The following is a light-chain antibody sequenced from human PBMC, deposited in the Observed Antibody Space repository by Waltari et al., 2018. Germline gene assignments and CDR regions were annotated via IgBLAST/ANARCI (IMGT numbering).Light chain of an antibody. CDR3: QQYNSYSPT. CDR1: QRISSW. CDR2: KAS. V-gene: IGKV1-5*03. Sequence: IQMTQSPSTMPASVAARVSITCRASQRISSWFAWYQQKTGKAPKLLIYKASSLESGVPSRFSGSGSGTEFTLTISSLQPDDFATYYCQQYNSYSPTFGQGTKVEIK. J-gene: IGKJ1*01.